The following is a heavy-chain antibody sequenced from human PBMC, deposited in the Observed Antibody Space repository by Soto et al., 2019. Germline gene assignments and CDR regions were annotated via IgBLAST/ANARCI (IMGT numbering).Heavy chain of an antibody. V-gene: IGHV1-18*04. CDR3: ARGLQLELRSLYYYYGMDV. D-gene: IGHD1-1*01. Sequence: ASVKVSCKASGYTFTSYGISWVRQAPVQVLEWMGWISAYNGNTNYAQKLQGRVTMTTDTSTSTAYMELRSLRSDDTAVYYCARGLQLELRSLYYYYGMDVWGQGTTVTVSS. CDR1: GYTFTSYG. J-gene: IGHJ6*02. CDR2: ISAYNGNT.